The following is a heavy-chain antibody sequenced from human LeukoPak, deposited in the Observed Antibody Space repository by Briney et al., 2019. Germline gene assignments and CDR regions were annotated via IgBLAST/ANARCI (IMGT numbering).Heavy chain of an antibody. CDR2: IIPILGIA. D-gene: IGHD2-15*01. CDR1: GYTFTNYG. Sequence: GASVKVSCKASGYTFTNYGITWVRQAPGQGLEWMGRIIPILGIANYAQKFQGRVTITADKSTSTAYMELSSLRSEDTAVYYCARGALGAASAFDIWGQGTMVTVSS. V-gene: IGHV1-69*04. CDR3: ARGALGAASAFDI. J-gene: IGHJ3*02.